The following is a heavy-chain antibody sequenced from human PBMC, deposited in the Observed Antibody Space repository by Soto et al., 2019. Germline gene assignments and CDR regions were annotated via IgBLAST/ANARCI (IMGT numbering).Heavy chain of an antibody. J-gene: IGHJ4*02. CDR1: GGPITYGDYY. Sequence: QVQLQESGPGLLKSSQTLSLTCSVSGGPITYGDYYWTWIRQPPGKGLEFIGYVYSTGITYYDPSFQSRVMMSQDTSKNEFSMTLSSLTAADTAVYYCARATYCDLHYWGQGTLVTVSS. CDR3: ARATYCDLHY. V-gene: IGHV4-30-4*01. CDR2: VYSTGIT. D-gene: IGHD4-17*01.